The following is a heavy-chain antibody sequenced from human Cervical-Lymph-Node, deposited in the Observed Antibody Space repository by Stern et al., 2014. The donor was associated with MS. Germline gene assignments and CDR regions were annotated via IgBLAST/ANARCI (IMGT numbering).Heavy chain of an antibody. D-gene: IGHD2-8*01. CDR3: AHSSPRVFGIDY. CDR1: GFSLTTSGVG. Sequence: QVTLRESGPTLVTPTQTLTLKCIFSGFSLTTSGVGVGWIRQPPGKALERLRFIYLEDVKRYSLSLKRRLTITKDTSKNQVVLTMTNMDPVDTATYFCAHSSPRVFGIDYWGQGTLVTVSS. J-gene: IGHJ4*02. V-gene: IGHV2-5*02. CDR2: IYLEDVK.